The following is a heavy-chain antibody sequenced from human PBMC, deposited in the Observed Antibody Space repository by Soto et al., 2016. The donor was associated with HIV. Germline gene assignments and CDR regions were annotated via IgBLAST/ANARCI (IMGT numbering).Heavy chain of an antibody. CDR3: ARDTYGSGSYPFDY. CDR2: INPSGGST. J-gene: IGHJ4*02. CDR1: GYRFTSYY. V-gene: IGHV1-46*01. Sequence: QVQLVQSGAEVKKPGASVKISCKASGYRFTSYYIHWVRQAPGQGLEWMGIINPSGGSTSYAQKFQGRVTMTRDTSISTAYMELSRLRSDDTAVYYCARDTYGSGSYPFDYWGQGTLVTVSS. D-gene: IGHD3-10*01.